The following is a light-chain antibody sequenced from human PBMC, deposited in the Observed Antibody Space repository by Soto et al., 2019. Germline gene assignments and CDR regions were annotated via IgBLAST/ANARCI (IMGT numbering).Light chain of an antibody. CDR3: QQRKALPVT. V-gene: IGKV3-11*01. J-gene: IGKJ2*01. Sequence: EIVLTQSPPTLSLSPGERASLSCRASQRVDVYLAWYQQKPGQAPRLLIYDASNRATGIPVRFSGRGSGTDFTLTMSSLEPEDFAVYYCQQRKALPVTCGQGTKLEIK. CDR2: DAS. CDR1: QRVDVY.